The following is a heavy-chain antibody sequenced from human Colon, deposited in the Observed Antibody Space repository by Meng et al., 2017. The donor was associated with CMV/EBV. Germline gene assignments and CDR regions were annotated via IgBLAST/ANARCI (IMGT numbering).Heavy chain of an antibody. D-gene: IGHD3-3*01. CDR1: GGTFSSYA. V-gene: IGHV1-69*05. CDR3: ARVGIFGVATGYYGMDV. Sequence: SVKVSCKASGGTFSSYAISWVRQAPGQGLEWMGGIIPIFGTANYAQKFQGRVTITTDESTSTAYMELSSLRSEDTAEYYCARVGIFGVATGYYGMDVWGQGTTVTVSS. CDR2: IIPIFGTA. J-gene: IGHJ6*02.